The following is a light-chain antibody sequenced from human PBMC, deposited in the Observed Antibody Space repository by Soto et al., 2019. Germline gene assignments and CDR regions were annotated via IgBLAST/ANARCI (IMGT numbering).Light chain of an antibody. J-gene: IGKJ1*01. CDR1: QTISSW. V-gene: IGKV1-17*01. CDR2: AAS. CDR3: LQHNSYPWT. Sequence: DIQMTQSPPSLSASVGDRVTITCGASQTISSWLAWYQQKPGKAPKRLIYAASSLQSGVPSRFSGSGSGTEFTLTISSLQPEDFATYYCLQHNSYPWTFGQGTKVDIK.